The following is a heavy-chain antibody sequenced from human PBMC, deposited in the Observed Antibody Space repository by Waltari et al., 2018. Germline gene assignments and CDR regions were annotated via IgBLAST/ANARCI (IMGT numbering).Heavy chain of an antibody. CDR1: GFTFSSYW. Sequence: EVQLVESGGGLVQPGGSLRLSCAASGFTFSSYWMSWVRQAPGKGLEWVANIKQDGSEKYYVDSVKGRFTISRDNAKNSLYLQMNSLRAEDTAVYYCARVGAGYCSGGSCYHFDYWGQGTLVTVSS. J-gene: IGHJ4*02. CDR2: IKQDGSEK. CDR3: ARVGAGYCSGGSCYHFDY. D-gene: IGHD2-15*01. V-gene: IGHV3-7*01.